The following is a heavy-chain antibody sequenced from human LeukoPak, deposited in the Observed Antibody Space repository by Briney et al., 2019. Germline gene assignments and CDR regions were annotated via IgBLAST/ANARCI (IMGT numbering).Heavy chain of an antibody. J-gene: IGHJ4*02. Sequence: SGGSLRLSCAASGFTFSSYGMHWVRQAPGKGLEGVAFIRYDGSNKYYADSVKGRFTISRDNSKNTLYLQMNSLRAEDTAVYYCAKDRLSKVVPAATGYFDYWGQGTLVTVPS. CDR1: GFTFSSYG. V-gene: IGHV3-30*02. CDR2: IRYDGSNK. D-gene: IGHD2-2*01. CDR3: AKDRLSKVVPAATGYFDY.